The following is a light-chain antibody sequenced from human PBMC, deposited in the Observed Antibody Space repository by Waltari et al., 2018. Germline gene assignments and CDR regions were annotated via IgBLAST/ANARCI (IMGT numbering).Light chain of an antibody. CDR2: NPN. V-gene: IGLV8-61*01. Sequence: QTVVTQESSFSVSPGGTVTLTCGLNSGSVSTGYYPSWIQQTPGQAPRTLIYNPNTRSSGVPDRFSGSILGDKAALTITGAQADDECDYYCVVYLGNGIWMFGEGTKLTVL. CDR1: SGSVSTGYY. J-gene: IGLJ3*02. CDR3: VVYLGNGIWM.